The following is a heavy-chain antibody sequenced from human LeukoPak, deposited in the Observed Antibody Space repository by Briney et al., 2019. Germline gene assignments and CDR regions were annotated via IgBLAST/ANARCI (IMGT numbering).Heavy chain of an antibody. V-gene: IGHV4-39*07. J-gene: IGHJ4*02. Sequence: SETLSLTCTVSGGSISSSSYYWGWIRQPPGKGLEWIGSIYYSGSTYYNPSLKSRVTISVDTSKNQFSLKLSSVTAADMAVYYWARGVMGYCSGGSCYSEAELYYWGQGTLVTVSS. CDR1: GGSISSSSYY. CDR3: ARGVMGYCSGGSCYSEAELYY. CDR2: IYYSGST. D-gene: IGHD2-15*01.